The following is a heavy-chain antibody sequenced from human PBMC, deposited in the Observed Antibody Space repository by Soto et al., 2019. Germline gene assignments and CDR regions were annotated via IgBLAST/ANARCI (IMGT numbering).Heavy chain of an antibody. CDR1: GGSFSGYY. CDR2: INHSGST. Sequence: QVQLQQWGAGLLKPSETLSLTCAVYGGSFSGYYWSWIRQPPGKGLEWIGEINHSGSTNYNPSLKSRVTISVDTSKNQFSLKLSSVTAADTAVYYCARGQRTSLSITMIVVVTPPGAFDIWGQGTMVTVSS. V-gene: IGHV4-34*01. CDR3: ARGQRTSLSITMIVVVTPPGAFDI. J-gene: IGHJ3*02. D-gene: IGHD3-22*01.